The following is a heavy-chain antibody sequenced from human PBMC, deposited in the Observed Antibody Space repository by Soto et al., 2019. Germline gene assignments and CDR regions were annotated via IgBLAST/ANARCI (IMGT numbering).Heavy chain of an antibody. CDR2: MNPNTGNT. D-gene: IGHD6-25*01. V-gene: IGHV1-8*01. CDR1: GYTFSTYD. Sequence: QVQLVQSGAEVKKPGTSVKVSCKASGYTFSTYDISWVRQATGQGLDWMGWMNPNTGNTGYAQKFRGRVTMTRNASTGTAYMELSSLRSEDTAVYYCARRKERSGPHYFDAWGQGTLVTVSS. J-gene: IGHJ4*02. CDR3: ARRKERSGPHYFDA.